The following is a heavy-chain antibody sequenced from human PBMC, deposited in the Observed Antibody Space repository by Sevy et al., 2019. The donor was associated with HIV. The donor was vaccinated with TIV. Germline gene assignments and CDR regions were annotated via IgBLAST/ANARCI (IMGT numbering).Heavy chain of an antibody. D-gene: IGHD3-10*01. CDR3: AKGGRDYYGSGSSPDCFDY. Sequence: GGSLRLSCAASGFTFSSYAMSWVRQAPGKGLEWVSAISGSGGSTYYADSVKGRFTISRDNSKNTLYLQMNSLRAEDTAVYNCAKGGRDYYGSGSSPDCFDYWGQGTLVTVSS. CDR1: GFTFSSYA. V-gene: IGHV3-23*01. J-gene: IGHJ4*02. CDR2: ISGSGGST.